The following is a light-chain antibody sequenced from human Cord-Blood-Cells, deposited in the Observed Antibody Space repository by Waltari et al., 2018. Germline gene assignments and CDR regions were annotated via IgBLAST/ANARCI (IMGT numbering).Light chain of an antibody. Sequence: QSALTQPASVSGSPGQSITISCTVTSSDVGGYNLVSWYQQHPGKAPKLMIYEGSKRPSGVSNRFSGSKSGNTASLTISGLQAEDEADYYCCSYAGSSTWVFGGGTKLTVL. CDR1: SSDVGGYNL. CDR3: CSYAGSSTWV. J-gene: IGLJ3*02. CDR2: EGS. V-gene: IGLV2-23*01.